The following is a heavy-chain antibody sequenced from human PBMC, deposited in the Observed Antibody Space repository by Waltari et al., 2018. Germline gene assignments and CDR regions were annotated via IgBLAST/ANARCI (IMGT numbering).Heavy chain of an antibody. CDR1: GGSISSGGYS. Sequence: QLQLQESGSGLVKPSQTLSLTCAVSGGSISSGGYSWSWIRQPPGEGLEWIGYIYHSGSTYYNPSLKSRVTISVDRSKNQFSLKLSSVTAADTAVYYCARALRYWRWLQFLIPGGAFDIWGQGTMVTVSS. D-gene: IGHD5-12*01. CDR3: ARALRYWRWLQFLIPGGAFDI. V-gene: IGHV4-30-2*01. J-gene: IGHJ3*02. CDR2: IYHSGST.